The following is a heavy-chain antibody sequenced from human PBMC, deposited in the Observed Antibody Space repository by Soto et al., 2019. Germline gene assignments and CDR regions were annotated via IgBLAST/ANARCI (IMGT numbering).Heavy chain of an antibody. Sequence: SSETLSLTCTVSGGSISSGDYYWSWIRQPPGKGLEWIGYIYYSGSTYYNPSPKSRVTISVDTSKNQFSLKLSSVTAADTAVYYCARGGYYDSSGYYDYWGQGTLVTVSS. D-gene: IGHD3-22*01. CDR3: ARGGYYDSSGYYDY. CDR2: IYYSGST. CDR1: GGSISSGDYY. J-gene: IGHJ4*02. V-gene: IGHV4-30-4*01.